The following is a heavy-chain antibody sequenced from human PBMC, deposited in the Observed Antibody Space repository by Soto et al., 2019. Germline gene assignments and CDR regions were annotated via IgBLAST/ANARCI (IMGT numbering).Heavy chain of an antibody. CDR1: GFSLSTSGVG. J-gene: IGHJ6*02. D-gene: IGHD1-26*01. CDR3: AHRRVGAAQHQYYYGMDV. V-gene: IGHV2-5*02. CDR2: IYWDDDK. Sequence: QITLKESGPTLVKPTQTLTLTCTFSGFSLSTSGVGVGWIRQPPGKALEWLALIYWDDDKRYSPSLKSRLTITKDTSKNQVVLTMTTMDPVDTATYYCAHRRVGAAQHQYYYGMDVWGQGTTVTVSS.